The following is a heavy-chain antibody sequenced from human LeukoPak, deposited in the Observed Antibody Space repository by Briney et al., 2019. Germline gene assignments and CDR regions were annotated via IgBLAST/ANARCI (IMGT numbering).Heavy chain of an antibody. Sequence: GSLRLSCAASGFTFTKYAMSWVRQAPGQGLEWVSAMSGSGGSTYYADSLKGRFTISRDNSKNTLYLQMNSLRFEDAAVYYCARGFYSSSPWGQGTLVTVST. J-gene: IGHJ4*02. V-gene: IGHV3-23*01. D-gene: IGHD6-6*01. CDR2: MSGSGGST. CDR3: ARGFYSSSP. CDR1: GFTFTKYA.